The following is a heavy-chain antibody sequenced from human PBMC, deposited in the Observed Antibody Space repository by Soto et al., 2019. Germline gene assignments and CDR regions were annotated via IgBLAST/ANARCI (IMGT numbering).Heavy chain of an antibody. V-gene: IGHV1-18*01. CDR3: ARSRYYFDY. CDR1: GYTLKNYG. CDR2: IKVDNGDT. Sequence: QVPLVQSGGEVRKPGASVKVSCKASGYTLKNYGIGWVRQAPGLGPEWVGWIKVDNGDTKYAEKLQGRVTLTTDTSTSTAYMELRDLRSDDTALYYCARSRYYFDYWGQGTLVTVSS. J-gene: IGHJ4*02.